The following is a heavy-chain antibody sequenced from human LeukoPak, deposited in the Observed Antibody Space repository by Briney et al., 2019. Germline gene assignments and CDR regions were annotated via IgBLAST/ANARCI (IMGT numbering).Heavy chain of an antibody. CDR3: ARDSSSPL. J-gene: IGHJ4*02. Sequence: GGSLRLSCATSGVIFSNYWMSWVCQAPGKGLEWVANIKQDGSEKYYVDSVKGRFIISRDNAKNSLYLQMNSLRAEDTAVYYCARDSSSPLWGQGTLVTVS. D-gene: IGHD6-13*01. V-gene: IGHV3-7*03. CDR1: GVIFSNYW. CDR2: IKQDGSEK.